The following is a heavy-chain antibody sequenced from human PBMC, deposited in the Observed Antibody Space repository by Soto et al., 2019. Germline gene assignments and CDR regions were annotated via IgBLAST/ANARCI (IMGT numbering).Heavy chain of an antibody. Sequence: SETLSLTCTVSGGSISSGDYNWSWIRQPPXKGLEWIGYIYYSGSTYYNPSLKSRVTISVDTSKNQFSLKLSSVTAADTAVYYCARGYYYDSSGYPNPLHYYYYGMDVWGQGTTVTVSS. CDR1: GGSISSGDYN. D-gene: IGHD3-22*01. CDR3: ARGYYYDSSGYPNPLHYYYYGMDV. J-gene: IGHJ6*02. CDR2: IYYSGST. V-gene: IGHV4-30-4*01.